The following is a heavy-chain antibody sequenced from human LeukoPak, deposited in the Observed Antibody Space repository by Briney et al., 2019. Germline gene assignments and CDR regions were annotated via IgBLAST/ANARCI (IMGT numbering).Heavy chain of an antibody. CDR2: IKQDGSEK. CDR3: ARVLRFLEWLLFDY. D-gene: IGHD3-3*01. J-gene: IGHJ4*02. Sequence: QPGGSLRLSCAASGFTFSSYWMSWVRQAPGKGLEWVANIKQDGSEKYYVDSVKGRFTISRDNAKNSLYLQINSLRAEDTAVYYCARVLRFLEWLLFDYWGQGTLVTVSS. CDR1: GFTFSSYW. V-gene: IGHV3-7*01.